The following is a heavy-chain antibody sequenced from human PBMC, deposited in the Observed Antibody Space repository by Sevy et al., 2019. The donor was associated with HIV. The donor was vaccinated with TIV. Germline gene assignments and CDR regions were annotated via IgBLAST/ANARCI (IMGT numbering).Heavy chain of an antibody. V-gene: IGHV3-33*08. CDR1: GFTFNTYA. J-gene: IGHJ4*02. Sequence: GGSLRLSCAASGFTFNTYAMSWVRQAPGKGLEWVAVIWYDGTNKEYADSVKGRFTISRDNSKNTLYLQMNSLRAEDTAVYYCAREDIRVAGIGYYFHSWGQGTLVTVSS. CDR3: AREDIRVAGIGYYFHS. D-gene: IGHD6-19*01. CDR2: IWYDGTNK.